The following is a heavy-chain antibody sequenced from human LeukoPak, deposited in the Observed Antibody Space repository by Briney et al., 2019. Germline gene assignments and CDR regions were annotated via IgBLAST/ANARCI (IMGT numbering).Heavy chain of an antibody. V-gene: IGHV4-34*01. Sequence: NTSGTLSLTCGVYGGSFSNYYWSWIRQPPGRGLEWIGEINHSGTTNYNPSLKSRVTISVDTSKNQFSLKVGSVTAADTAVYYCARRDTAMVRATDYWGQGTLVTVSS. CDR1: GGSFSNYY. CDR2: INHSGTT. J-gene: IGHJ4*02. D-gene: IGHD5-18*01. CDR3: ARRDTAMVRATDY.